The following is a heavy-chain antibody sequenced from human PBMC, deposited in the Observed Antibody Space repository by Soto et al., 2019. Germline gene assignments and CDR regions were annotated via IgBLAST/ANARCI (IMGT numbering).Heavy chain of an antibody. V-gene: IGHV4-39*01. CDR2: IYYSGST. CDR3: ARYGDYVGGYFVY. CDR1: GGSISSSSYY. D-gene: IGHD4-17*01. J-gene: IGHJ4*02. Sequence: PSETLSLTCTVSGGSISSSSYYWGWIRQPPGKGLEWIGSIYYSGSTYYNPSLKSRVTISVDTSKNQFSLKLSSVTAADTAVYYCARYGDYVGGYFVYWGQGTLVTVSS.